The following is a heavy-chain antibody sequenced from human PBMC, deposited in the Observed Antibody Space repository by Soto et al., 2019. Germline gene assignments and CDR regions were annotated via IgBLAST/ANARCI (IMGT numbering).Heavy chain of an antibody. V-gene: IGHV5-51*01. Sequence: SXESLKISCRGSAHSFTSYWIGWVRQMPGKGLEWMGIIYPGDSDTRYSPSFQGQVTISADKSISTAYLQWSSLKASDTAMYYCARELSSSSHYYYYGMDVWGQGPTVTVSS. J-gene: IGHJ6*02. CDR3: ARELSSSSHYYYYGMDV. CDR1: AHSFTSYW. D-gene: IGHD6-6*01. CDR2: IYPGDSDT.